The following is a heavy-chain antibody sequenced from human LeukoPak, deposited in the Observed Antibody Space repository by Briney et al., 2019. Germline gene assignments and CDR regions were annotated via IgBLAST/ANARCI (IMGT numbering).Heavy chain of an antibody. CDR3: ARDLFLWYFDV. CDR1: GVTFDDHA. Sequence: GGSLRLSCAFSGVTFDDHAMHWVRRPPGRGREWVAGINWNSVDIVYAASVRGRFTISRDNSKNTLYLQMNSLRVEDTAVYYCARDLFLWYFDVWGRGTLVTVSS. D-gene: IGHD2-21*01. V-gene: IGHV3-9*01. J-gene: IGHJ2*01. CDR2: INWNSVDI.